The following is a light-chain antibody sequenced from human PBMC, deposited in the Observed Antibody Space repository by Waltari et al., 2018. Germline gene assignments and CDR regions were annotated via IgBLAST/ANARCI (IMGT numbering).Light chain of an antibody. CDR2: EGN. V-gene: IGLV2-23*01. Sequence: QSALTQPASVSGSPGQSITISCTGTSSDVGSYNQVSWYQQHPGKAPKLIIYEGNKGPAGVSNRFSGSKSGNTASLTISGLQAEDEADYYCCSYAGSSTWVFGGGTKLTVL. J-gene: IGLJ3*02. CDR1: SSDVGSYNQ. CDR3: CSYAGSSTWV.